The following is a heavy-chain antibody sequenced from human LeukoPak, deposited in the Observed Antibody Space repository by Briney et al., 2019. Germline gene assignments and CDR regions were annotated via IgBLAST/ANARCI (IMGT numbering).Heavy chain of an antibody. V-gene: IGHV4-59*01. CDR2: IYYSGST. CDR3: AREGGGYSSGGSCYSLPTYYFDY. Sequence: SETLSLTCTVSGGSISSYYWSWIRQPPGKGLEWIGYIYYSGSTNYNPSLKSRVTISVDTSKNQFSLKLSSVTAADTAVYSCAREGGGYSSGGSCYSLPTYYFDYWGQGTLVTVSS. D-gene: IGHD2-15*01. J-gene: IGHJ4*02. CDR1: GGSISSYY.